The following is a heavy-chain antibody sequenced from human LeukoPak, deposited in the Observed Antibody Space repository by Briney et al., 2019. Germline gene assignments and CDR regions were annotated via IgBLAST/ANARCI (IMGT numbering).Heavy chain of an antibody. Sequence: GGSLRLSCAASGFTFTSYPMHWVRQSPGKGLEYVSAIRTDGGTYYANPLKGRITVSRDDSKNTLYLQMGRLRAEDMAVYYCARRGLYDSSGPDYWGQGTLVTVSS. CDR1: GFTFTSYP. V-gene: IGHV3-64*01. CDR3: ARRGLYDSSGPDY. J-gene: IGHJ4*02. D-gene: IGHD3-22*01. CDR2: IRTDGGT.